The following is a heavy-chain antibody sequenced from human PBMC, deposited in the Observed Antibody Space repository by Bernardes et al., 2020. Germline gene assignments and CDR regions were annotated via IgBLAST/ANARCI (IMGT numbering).Heavy chain of an antibody. CDR1: GFTFSNAW. CDR2: IKSKTDGGTT. V-gene: IGHV3-15*01. Sequence: GGSLRLSCAASGFTFSNAWMSWVRQAPGKGLEWVGRIKSKTDGGTTDYAAPVKGRFTISRDDSRNTLYLQMNSLKTEDTAVYYCTTSMVVVITAEIDDAFDIWGQGTMVTVSS. CDR3: TTSMVVVITAEIDDAFDI. D-gene: IGHD3-22*01. J-gene: IGHJ3*02.